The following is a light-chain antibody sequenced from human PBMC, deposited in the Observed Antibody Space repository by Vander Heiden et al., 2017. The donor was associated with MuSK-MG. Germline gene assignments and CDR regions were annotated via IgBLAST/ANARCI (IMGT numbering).Light chain of an antibody. Sequence: DIVMTQSPDPLGVSLGERATINCKSSQSVLYTSNNKNYVAWYQQKPGQPPKLLIYWASTRQSGVPERFSGSGSGTDFTLTINNLQAEDVAVYSCQQYHSPPFTFGPGT. CDR3: QQYHSPPFT. J-gene: IGKJ3*01. CDR1: QSVLYTSNNKNY. V-gene: IGKV4-1*01. CDR2: WAS.